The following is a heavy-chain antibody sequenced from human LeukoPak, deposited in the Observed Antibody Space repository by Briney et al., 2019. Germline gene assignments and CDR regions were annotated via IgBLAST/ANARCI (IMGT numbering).Heavy chain of an antibody. D-gene: IGHD3-22*01. CDR3: ARASNYYDSSGYYVGNWFDP. J-gene: IGHJ5*02. CDR2: INYSGST. V-gene: IGHV4-61*01. Sequence: SETLSLTCTVSGGSVSSGSYYWSWIRQPPGKGLEWIGSINYSGSTNYNPSLKSRVTISVDTSKNQFSLKLSSVTAADTAVYYCARASNYYDSSGYYVGNWFDPWGQGTLVTVSS. CDR1: GGSVSSGSYY.